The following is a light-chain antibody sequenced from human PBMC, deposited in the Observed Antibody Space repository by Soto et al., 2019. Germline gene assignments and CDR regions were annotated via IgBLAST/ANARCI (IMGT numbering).Light chain of an antibody. Sequence: QSVLTQPASVSGSPGQSITISCTGTSSDVGGYNYVSWYQQHPGKDPKLMIYEVSNRPSGVSNRFSGSKSGNTASLTISGLQAEDEADYYCSSYTSSSPVVFGGGTKLTVL. J-gene: IGLJ2*01. CDR1: SSDVGGYNY. V-gene: IGLV2-14*01. CDR3: SSYTSSSPVV. CDR2: EVS.